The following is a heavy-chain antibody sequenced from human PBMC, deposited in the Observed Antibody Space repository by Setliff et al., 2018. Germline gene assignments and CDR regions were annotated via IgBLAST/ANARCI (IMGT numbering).Heavy chain of an antibody. CDR3: ARGRPLYYYYYMDV. CDR2: ISYDGSNK. Sequence: QPGGSLRLSCAASGFTFSSCAMHWVRQAPGKGLEWVAVISYDGSNKYYADSVKGRFTISRDNSKNTLYLQMNSLRAEDTAVYYCARGRPLYYYYYMDVWGKGTTVTVSS. V-gene: IGHV3-30*04. J-gene: IGHJ6*03. CDR1: GFTFSSCA.